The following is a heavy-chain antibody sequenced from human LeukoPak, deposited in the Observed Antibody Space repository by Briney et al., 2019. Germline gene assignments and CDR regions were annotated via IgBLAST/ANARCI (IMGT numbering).Heavy chain of an antibody. V-gene: IGHV4-59*08. Sequence: SETLSLTCTVSGVSISSYYWSWIRQPPGKGLEWIGYIYYSGSTNYNPSLKSRVTISVDTSKNQFSLKLSSVTAADTAVYYGASLPRRDVPYWYFDLWGRGTLVTVSS. CDR2: IYYSGST. CDR3: ASLPRRDVPYWYFDL. CDR1: GVSISSYY. D-gene: IGHD5-24*01. J-gene: IGHJ2*01.